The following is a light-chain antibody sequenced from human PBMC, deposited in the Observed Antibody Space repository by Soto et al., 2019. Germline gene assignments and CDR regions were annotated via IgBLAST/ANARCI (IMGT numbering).Light chain of an antibody. CDR3: AVWDNSMTAWV. Sequence: QSALTQPASVSGSPGQSITISCTGTSSDVGGYNYVSWYQQHPGKAPKLMIYEVSNRPSGVPARFFGSKSDTSASLAITGLRSEDEAHYYCAVWDNSMTAWVFGGGTKLTVL. CDR2: EVS. V-gene: IGLV2-14*01. J-gene: IGLJ3*02. CDR1: SSDVGGYNY.